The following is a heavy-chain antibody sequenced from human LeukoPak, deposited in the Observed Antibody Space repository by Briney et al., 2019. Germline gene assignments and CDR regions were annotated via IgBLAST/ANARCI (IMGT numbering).Heavy chain of an antibody. CDR3: ASSSGSYQYYYYGMDV. Sequence: ASVKVSCKASGYTFTSYAMHWVRQAPGQRLEWMGWINAGNGNTKYSQKFQGRVTITRDTSASTAYMELSSLRSEDTAVYYCASSSGSYQYYYYGMDVWGQGTTVTVSS. CDR2: INAGNGNT. J-gene: IGHJ6*02. D-gene: IGHD3-10*01. CDR1: GYTFTSYA. V-gene: IGHV1-3*01.